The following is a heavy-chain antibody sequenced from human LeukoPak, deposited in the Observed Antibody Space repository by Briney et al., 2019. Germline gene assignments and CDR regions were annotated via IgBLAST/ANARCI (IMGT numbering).Heavy chain of an antibody. V-gene: IGHV1-46*01. D-gene: IGHD3-16*02. Sequence: ASVKVSCKASGYTFTSHYMHWVRQAPGQGLEWMGLINPSGSSTLYAQKSQGRVTMTRDMSTTTDYMELSSLRSEDTAVYYCARDNSVGDIAWWFDPWGQGTLVTVSS. CDR1: GYTFTSHY. J-gene: IGHJ5*02. CDR3: ARDNSVGDIAWWFDP. CDR2: INPSGSST.